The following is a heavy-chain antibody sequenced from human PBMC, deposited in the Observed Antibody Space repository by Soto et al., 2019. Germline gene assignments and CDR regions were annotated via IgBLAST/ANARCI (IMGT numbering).Heavy chain of an antibody. CDR2: IDPSDSYT. D-gene: IGHD2-15*01. Sequence: SWVRQMPGKGLEWMGRIDPSDSYTNYSPSFQGHVTISADKSISTAYLQWSSLKASDTAMYYCASVRVPLVGNYYYGMDVWGQGTTVTVSS. CDR3: ASVRVPLVGNYYYGMDV. J-gene: IGHJ6*02. V-gene: IGHV5-10-1*01.